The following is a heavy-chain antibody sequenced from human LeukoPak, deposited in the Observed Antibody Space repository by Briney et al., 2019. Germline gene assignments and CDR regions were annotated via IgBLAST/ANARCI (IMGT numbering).Heavy chain of an antibody. CDR3: ARGEVGASLDY. J-gene: IGHJ4*02. CDR2: IYYSGST. Sequence: SETLSLTCTVSGDSMRSSSYYWSWIRQPPGKGLEWIGYIYYSGSTNYNPSLKSRVTISVDTSKDQFSLKLSSVTAADTAVYYCARGEVGASLDYWGQGTLVTVSS. CDR1: GDSMRSSSYY. D-gene: IGHD1-26*01. V-gene: IGHV4-61*01.